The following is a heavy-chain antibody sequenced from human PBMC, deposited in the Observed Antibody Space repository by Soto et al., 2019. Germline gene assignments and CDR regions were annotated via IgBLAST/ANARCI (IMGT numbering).Heavy chain of an antibody. CDR3: ARLYGSGKEGVRGVDV. J-gene: IGHJ6*02. D-gene: IGHD3-10*01. CDR2: IWYDGSEK. V-gene: IGHV3-33*01. CDR1: GFTFSSYG. Sequence: ESGGGVVQPGTSLRLSCAASGFTFSSYGMHWVRQAPGKGLEWVAVIWYDGSEKRYADSVTGRFTISRDNSKNTLFLQMNSLRAEDTAVYYCARLYGSGKEGVRGVDVWGQGTTVIVSS.